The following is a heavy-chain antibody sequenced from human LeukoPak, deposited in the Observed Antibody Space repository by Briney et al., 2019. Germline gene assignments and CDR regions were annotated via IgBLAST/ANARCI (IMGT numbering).Heavy chain of an antibody. CDR2: IYHIGST. CDR1: GGSISSNNW. CDR3: ARVVTMIVVVAIDAFDI. D-gene: IGHD3-22*01. V-gene: IGHV4-4*02. J-gene: IGHJ3*02. Sequence: PSGTLSLTCAVSGGSISSNNWWSWVRQPPGKGLEWIGEIYHIGSTNHNPSLKSRVTISVDKSKNQFSLKLSSVTAADTAVYYCARVVTMIVVVAIDAFDIWGQGTMVTVSS.